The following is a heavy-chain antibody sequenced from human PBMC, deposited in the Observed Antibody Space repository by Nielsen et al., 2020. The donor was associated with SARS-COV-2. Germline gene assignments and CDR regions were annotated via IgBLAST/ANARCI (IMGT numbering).Heavy chain of an antibody. J-gene: IGHJ4*02. CDR2: IYYSGST. Sequence: SETLSLTCTVSGGSISSSSYYWGWIRQPPGKGLEWIGSIYYSGSTYYNPSLKSRVTISVDTSKNQFSLKLSSVTAADTAVYYCARTLRRSGCDSGNVEGLRDYWGQGTLVTVSS. CDR3: ARTLRRSGCDSGNVEGLRDY. V-gene: IGHV4-39*01. D-gene: IGHD5-12*01. CDR1: GGSISSSSYY.